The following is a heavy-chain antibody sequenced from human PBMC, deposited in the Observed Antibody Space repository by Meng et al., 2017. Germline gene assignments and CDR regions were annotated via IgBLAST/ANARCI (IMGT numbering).Heavy chain of an antibody. CDR3: ARDRATDSSWQNYYYYYGMDV. D-gene: IGHD6-13*01. Sequence: ETLSLTCTVSGGSISSYYWSWVRQAPGKGLEWVANIKQDGSEEYYVDSVKGRFTISRDNAKNSLYLQMNSLRAEDTAVYYCARDRATDSSWQNYYYYYGMDVWGQGTTVTVSS. CDR1: GGSISSYY. V-gene: IGHV3-7*01. CDR2: IKQDGSEE. J-gene: IGHJ6*02.